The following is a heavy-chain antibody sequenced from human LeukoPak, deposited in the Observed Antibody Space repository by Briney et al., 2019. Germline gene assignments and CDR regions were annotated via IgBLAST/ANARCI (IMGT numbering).Heavy chain of an antibody. CDR2: IYTSGST. CDR3: ARFKRSRIAVAGTSWFDP. D-gene: IGHD6-19*01. CDR1: GGSISSYY. Sequence: SETLSLTCTVSGGSISSYYWSWIRQPAGKGLEWIGRIYTSGSTNYNPSLKSRVTMSVDTSKNQFSLKLSSVTAADTAVYYCARFKRSRIAVAGTSWFDPWGQGTLVTVSS. V-gene: IGHV4-4*07. J-gene: IGHJ5*02.